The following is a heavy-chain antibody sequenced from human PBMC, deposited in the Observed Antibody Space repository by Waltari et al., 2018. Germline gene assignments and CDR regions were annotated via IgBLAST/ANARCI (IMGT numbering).Heavy chain of an antibody. V-gene: IGHV4-39*02. Sequence: QLPLQESGPGLGKPSETLSLTCLVSVGSIPSNRHSWAWIRQPPGQGLEWIGTMSYNGATYSSPSLKSRVTLSRDTSKNHLSLKLGSVTAADTAVYYCATYIGASIGTAAFDVWGQGTMVTVSS. CDR3: ATYIGASIGTAAFDV. J-gene: IGHJ3*01. CDR2: MSYNGAT. CDR1: VGSIPSNRHS. D-gene: IGHD5-12*01.